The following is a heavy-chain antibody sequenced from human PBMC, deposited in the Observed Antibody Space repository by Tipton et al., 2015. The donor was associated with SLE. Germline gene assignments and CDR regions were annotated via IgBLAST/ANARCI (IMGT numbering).Heavy chain of an antibody. V-gene: IGHV4-34*01. CDR2: INHSGST. Sequence: LRLSCAVYGGSFSGYYWSWIRQPPGKGLEWIGEINHSGSTNYNPSLKSRVTISVDTSKNQFSLKLSSVTAADTAVYYCARAGRAWNLFDYWGQGTLVTVSS. D-gene: IGHD1-1*01. CDR1: GGSFSGYY. CDR3: ARAGRAWNLFDY. J-gene: IGHJ4*02.